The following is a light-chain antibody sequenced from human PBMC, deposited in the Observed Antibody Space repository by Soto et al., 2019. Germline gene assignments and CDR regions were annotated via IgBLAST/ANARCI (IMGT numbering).Light chain of an antibody. CDR3: LQDDSYPLT. CDR2: DAS. CDR1: QGIRND. J-gene: IGKJ4*01. Sequence: AIQMTQSPSSLSASVGERVTITCRASQGIRNDLSWYQQKPGKAPELLIYDASSLQSGVPSRFSGSGSGTDFSLTISILRPEDFGTYYCLQDDSYPLTFGGGTKVEIK. V-gene: IGKV1-6*01.